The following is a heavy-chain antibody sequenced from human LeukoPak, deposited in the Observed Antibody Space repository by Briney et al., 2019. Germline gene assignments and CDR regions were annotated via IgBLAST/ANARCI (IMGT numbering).Heavy chain of an antibody. J-gene: IGHJ4*02. D-gene: IGHD2-15*01. Sequence: GGSRRLSCAVSGFTFSGYAMSWVRQAPGKGLEWVSTISGSGDYTYYADSVKGRFSISRDNSKNTLHLQMNSLRAEDTAVYYCAKTLFDCSGGSCYEAYFDDRGQGTLDTVSS. V-gene: IGHV3-23*01. CDR3: AKTLFDCSGGSCYEAYFDD. CDR2: ISGSGDYT. CDR1: GFTFSGYA.